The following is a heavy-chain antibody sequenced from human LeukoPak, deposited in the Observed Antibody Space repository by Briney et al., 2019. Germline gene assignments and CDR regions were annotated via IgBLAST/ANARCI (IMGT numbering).Heavy chain of an antibody. CDR3: ARGTIYGGNPGGNYYYYMDV. J-gene: IGHJ6*03. CDR2: IYYSGST. Sequence: SETLSLTCTVSGGSISSSSYYWGWIRQPPGKGLEWIGSIYYSGSTYYNPSLKSRVTISVDTSKNQFSLKLSSVTAADTAVYYCARGTIYGGNPGGNYYYYMDVWGKGTTVTISS. D-gene: IGHD4-23*01. V-gene: IGHV4-39*07. CDR1: GGSISSSSYY.